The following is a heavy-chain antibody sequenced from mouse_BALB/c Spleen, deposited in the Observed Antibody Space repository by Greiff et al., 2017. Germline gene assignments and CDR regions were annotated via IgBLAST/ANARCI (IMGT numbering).Heavy chain of an antibody. CDR3: ARDTLSSYWYFDV. Sequence: EVKLVESGGGLVQPGGSLRLSCATSGFTFTDYYMSWVRQPPGKALEWLGFIRSKARGYTTEYSASVKGRFTISRDNSQSILYLQMNTLRAEDSATYYCARDTLSSYWYFDVWGAGTTVTVSS. J-gene: IGHJ1*01. CDR1: GFTFTDYY. V-gene: IGHV7-3*02. D-gene: IGHD1-1*01. CDR2: IRSKARGYTT.